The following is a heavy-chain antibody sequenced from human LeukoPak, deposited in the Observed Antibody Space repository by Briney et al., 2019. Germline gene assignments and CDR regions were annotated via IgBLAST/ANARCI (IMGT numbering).Heavy chain of an antibody. CDR2: IIPILGTP. CDR1: GGTSSNYA. CDR3: ARGAYCGGNCYSLYYYYYGMDV. D-gene: IGHD2-21*01. J-gene: IGHJ6*02. V-gene: IGHV1-69*13. Sequence: SVKVSCKASGGTSSNYAINWVRQVPGQGLEWMGGIIPILGTPKYAQTFQDRVTITADESTSTAYMELSSLRSEDTAVYYCARGAYCGGNCYSLYYYYYGMDVWGQGTTVTVSS.